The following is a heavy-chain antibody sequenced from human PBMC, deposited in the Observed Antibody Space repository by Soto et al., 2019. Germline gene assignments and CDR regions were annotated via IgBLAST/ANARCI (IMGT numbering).Heavy chain of an antibody. Sequence: GGSLRLSCAASGFTFSSYSMNWVRQAPGKGLEWVSYISSSSSTIYYADSVKGRFTISRDKAKNSLYLQMNSLRDEDTAVYYCARDSDTTRGVVITQRANRETYYYYYGMDVWGQGTTVTVSS. J-gene: IGHJ6*02. V-gene: IGHV3-48*02. CDR3: ARDSDTTRGVVITQRANRETYYYYYGMDV. CDR1: GFTFSSYS. CDR2: ISSSSSTI. D-gene: IGHD3-3*01.